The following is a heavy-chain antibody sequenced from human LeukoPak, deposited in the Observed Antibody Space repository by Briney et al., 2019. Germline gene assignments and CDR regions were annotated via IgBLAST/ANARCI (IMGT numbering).Heavy chain of an antibody. D-gene: IGHD4-17*01. Sequence: SETLSLTCAVYGGSFSGYYWSWIRQPPGKGLEWIGEINHSGSTNYNPSLKSRVTISVDTSKNQFSLKLSSVTAADTAVYYCARDSYGDPYGMDVWGQGTTVTVSS. CDR3: ARDSYGDPYGMDV. CDR2: INHSGST. CDR1: GGSFSGYY. V-gene: IGHV4-34*01. J-gene: IGHJ6*02.